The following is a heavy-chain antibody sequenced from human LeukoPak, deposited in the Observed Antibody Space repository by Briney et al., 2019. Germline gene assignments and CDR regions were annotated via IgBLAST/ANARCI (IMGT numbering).Heavy chain of an antibody. D-gene: IGHD5-24*01. CDR2: IKQDGSEK. V-gene: IGHV3-7*01. J-gene: IGHJ4*02. CDR1: GFTFSNSW. Sequence: GGSLRLSCAASGFTFSNSWMSWVRQAPGKGLEWVAKIKQDGSEKYYVDSVKGRFTISRDNAKNSLYLQMNSLRAEDTAVYYCARDWSEMATTWVFDYWGQGTLVTVSS. CDR3: ARDWSEMATTWVFDY.